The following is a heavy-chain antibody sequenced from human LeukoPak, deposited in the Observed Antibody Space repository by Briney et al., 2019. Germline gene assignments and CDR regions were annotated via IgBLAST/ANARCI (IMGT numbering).Heavy chain of an antibody. J-gene: IGHJ5*02. Sequence: GGSLRLSSAASGFTFSSYEMNWVRQAPGKVLEWVSYISSSGSTIYYADSVKGRFTISRDNAKNSLYLQMNSLRAEDTAVYYCARDLGQYYDTSDNWFDPWGQGTLVTVSS. CDR1: GFTFSSYE. CDR3: ARDLGQYYDTSDNWFDP. CDR2: ISSSGSTI. V-gene: IGHV3-48*03. D-gene: IGHD3-22*01.